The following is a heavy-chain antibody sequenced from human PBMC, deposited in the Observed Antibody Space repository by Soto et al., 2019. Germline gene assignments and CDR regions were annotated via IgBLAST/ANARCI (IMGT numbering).Heavy chain of an antibody. CDR3: ARGDDFWSGYNYGMDV. CDR1: GFTFSSYA. CDR2: ISYDGSNK. Sequence: ESGGGVVQPGRSLRLSCAASGFTFSSYAMHWVRQAPGKGLEWVAVISYDGSNKYYADSVKGRFTISRDNSKNTLYLQMNSLRAEDTAVYYCARGDDFWSGYNYGMDVWGQGTTVTVSS. V-gene: IGHV3-30-3*01. J-gene: IGHJ6*02. D-gene: IGHD3-3*01.